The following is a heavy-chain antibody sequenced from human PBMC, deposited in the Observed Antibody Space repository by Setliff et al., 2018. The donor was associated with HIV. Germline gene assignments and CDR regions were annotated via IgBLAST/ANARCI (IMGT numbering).Heavy chain of an antibody. V-gene: IGHV4-59*01. CDR2: VYYGGST. D-gene: IGHD3-22*01. J-gene: IGHJ3*02. Sequence: SETLSLTCTVSGGSISSYYWSWIRQPPGKGLEWIGYVYYGGSTNYNPSLKSRLTISVDTSKNQFSLKLSSVTAADTAVYYCAREDYYDQKGAFDIWGQGTMVTVSS. CDR1: GGSISSYY. CDR3: AREDYYDQKGAFDI.